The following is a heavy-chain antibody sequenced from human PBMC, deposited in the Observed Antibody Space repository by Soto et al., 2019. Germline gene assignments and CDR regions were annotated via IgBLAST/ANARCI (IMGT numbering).Heavy chain of an antibody. CDR1: GGTFSSYA. CDR3: AXDRYSSSDYYYYYGMDV. V-gene: IGHV1-69*13. J-gene: IGHJ6*02. D-gene: IGHD6-6*01. Sequence: SVKVSCKASGGTFSSYAISWVRQAPGQGLEWMGGIIPIFGTANYAQKFQGRVTITADESTSTAYMELSSLRSEDTAVYYCAXDRYSSSDYYYYYGMDVWGQGTTVTVSS. CDR2: IIPIFGTA.